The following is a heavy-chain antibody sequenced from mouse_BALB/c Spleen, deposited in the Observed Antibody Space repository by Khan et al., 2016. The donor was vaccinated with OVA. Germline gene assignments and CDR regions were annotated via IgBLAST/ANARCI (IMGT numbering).Heavy chain of an antibody. CDR1: GYTFTSYW. CDR2: IAPGSGST. D-gene: IGHD1-1*01. J-gene: IGHJ4*01. Sequence: DLVKPGASVKLSCKASGYTFTSYWINWIKQRPGQGLECIGRIAPGSGSTYYNEMFKGTATLTVDTSSSTAYIQLSSLSSEDSAVYFCSRSNYYGSSLYAMAYWGQGTSVTVSS. CDR3: SRSNYYGSSLYAMAY. V-gene: IGHV1S41*01.